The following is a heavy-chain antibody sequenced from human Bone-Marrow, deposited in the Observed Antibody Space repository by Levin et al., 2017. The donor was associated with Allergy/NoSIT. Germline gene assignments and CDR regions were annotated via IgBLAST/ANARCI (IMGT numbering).Heavy chain of an antibody. CDR1: GFTFSTYA. J-gene: IGHJ4*02. CDR2: IGYSGGGT. V-gene: IGHV3-23*01. Sequence: GESLKISCTASGFTFSTYAMNWVRQAPGKGLEWVSVIGYSGGGTYYADSVKGRFTMSRDRSMNTLFLQMNSLRAEDTAVYYCAKDLGTGYSSSSYYFDNWGQGTLVTVSS. D-gene: IGHD6-6*01. CDR3: AKDLGTGYSSSSYYFDN.